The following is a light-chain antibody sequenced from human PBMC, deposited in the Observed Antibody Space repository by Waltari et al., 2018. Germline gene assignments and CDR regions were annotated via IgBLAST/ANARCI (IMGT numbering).Light chain of an antibody. Sequence: QSALTQPASVSGSPGQWITISCTGSSSDVGGYNYGSWYQQHPGKAPKILIYDVSNRPSGVSHRCSGSKSGHTSSLTISGLQADDEADYFCSSYTRSNTRVFGTGTKVTVL. CDR2: DVS. V-gene: IGLV2-14*03. J-gene: IGLJ1*01. CDR1: SSDVGGYNY. CDR3: SSYTRSNTRV.